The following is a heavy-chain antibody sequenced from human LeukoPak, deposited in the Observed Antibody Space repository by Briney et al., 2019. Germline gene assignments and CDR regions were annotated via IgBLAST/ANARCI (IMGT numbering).Heavy chain of an antibody. D-gene: IGHD7-27*01. CDR2: ISSSSSYI. CDR1: GFTFSSYS. J-gene: IGHJ4*02. Sequence: GGSLRLSCAASGFTFSSYSMNWVHQAPGKGLEWVSSISSSSSYIYYADPVKGRFTISRDNAKNSLYLQMNSLRAEDTAVYYCARDQTGVIDYWGQGTLVTVSS. V-gene: IGHV3-21*01. CDR3: ARDQTGVIDY.